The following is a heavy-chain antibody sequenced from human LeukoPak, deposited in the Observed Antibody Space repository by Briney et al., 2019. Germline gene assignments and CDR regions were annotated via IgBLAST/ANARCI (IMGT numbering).Heavy chain of an antibody. CDR2: IYYSGST. CDR1: SGSISSYY. V-gene: IGHV4-59*01. D-gene: IGHD6-19*01. CDR3: ARGAVAGTFYYYYMDV. J-gene: IGHJ6*03. Sequence: NPSETLSLTCTVSSGSISSYYWSWIRQPPGKGLEWIGYIYYSGSTNYNPSLKSRVTISVDTSKNQFPLKLSSVTAADTAVYYCARGAVAGTFYYYYMDVWGKGTTVTVSS.